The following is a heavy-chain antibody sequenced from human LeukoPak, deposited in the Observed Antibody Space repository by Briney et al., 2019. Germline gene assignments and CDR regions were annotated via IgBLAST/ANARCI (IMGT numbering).Heavy chain of an antibody. V-gene: IGHV3-23*01. J-gene: IGHJ4*02. D-gene: IGHD3-10*01. CDR2: IGGSGGST. CDR3: ATSITLVDPFDY. Sequence: GGSLRLSCAASGFTFSSYAMSWVRQAPGKGLEWVSGIGGSGGSTYYADSVKGRFTISRDNSKNTFFLQMNSLRAEDTAEYYCATSITLVDPFDYWGQGTLVTVSS. CDR1: GFTFSSYA.